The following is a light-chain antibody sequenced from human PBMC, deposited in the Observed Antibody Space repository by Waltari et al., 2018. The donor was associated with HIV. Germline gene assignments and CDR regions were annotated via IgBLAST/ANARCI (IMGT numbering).Light chain of an antibody. J-gene: IGLJ2*01. Sequence: QSALTQSALTQPGQSLTISCTATSSDVGGYNLVSWYQQHPGKAPKLMIYEVSKRPSGVSNRSSGAKSGNTASLTISGLQAEDEADYYCCAYAGSTTYVIFGGGTKLTVL. CDR1: SSDVGGYNL. CDR2: EVS. CDR3: CAYAGSTTYVI. V-gene: IGLV2-23*02.